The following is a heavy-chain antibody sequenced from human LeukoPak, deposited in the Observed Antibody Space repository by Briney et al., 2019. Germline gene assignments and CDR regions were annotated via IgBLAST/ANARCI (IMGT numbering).Heavy chain of an antibody. J-gene: IGHJ4*02. Sequence: GGSLRLSCAASGFTFSSYSMNWVRQAPGKGLEWVSSISSSSSYIYYADSVKGRFTISRDNAKNSLYLQMNSLRAEDTAVYYCARGGIAAAGTRDNRGQGTLVTVSS. V-gene: IGHV3-21*01. CDR1: GFTFSSYS. D-gene: IGHD6-13*01. CDR3: ARGGIAAAGTRDN. CDR2: ISSSSSYI.